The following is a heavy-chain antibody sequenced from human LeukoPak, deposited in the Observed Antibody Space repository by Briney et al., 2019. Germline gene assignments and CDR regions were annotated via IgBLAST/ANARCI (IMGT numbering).Heavy chain of an antibody. J-gene: IGHJ5*02. CDR1: GYTFSGYY. V-gene: IGHV1-2*02. CDR3: ARPLRVTMIRGAAFRASSDFDP. Sequence: ASVKVSCKASGYTFSGYYIHWVRQGPGQGLEWMGWINPNTGGTKYAQRFQDRVTMTRDTSISTAYMEVSRLRYDDTAVYYCARPLRVTMIRGAAFRASSDFDPWGQGTLVTVSS. D-gene: IGHD3-10*01. CDR2: INPNTGGT.